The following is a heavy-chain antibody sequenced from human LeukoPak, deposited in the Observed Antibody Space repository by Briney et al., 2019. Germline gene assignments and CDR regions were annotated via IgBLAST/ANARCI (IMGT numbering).Heavy chain of an antibody. CDR2: ISSSSSYI. J-gene: IGHJ4*02. CDR3: ARERPGDFDY. V-gene: IGHV3-21*01. D-gene: IGHD3-10*01. Sequence: GGSLRPSCAASGFTFSSYSMNWVRQAPGKGLEWVSSISSSSSYIYYADSVKGRFTISRDNAKNSLYLQMNSLRAEDTAVYYCARERPGDFDYWGQGTLVTVSS. CDR1: GFTFSSYS.